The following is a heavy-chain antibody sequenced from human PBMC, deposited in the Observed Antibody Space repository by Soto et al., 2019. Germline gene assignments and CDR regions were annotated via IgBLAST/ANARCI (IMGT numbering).Heavy chain of an antibody. D-gene: IGHD1-1*01. J-gene: IGHJ4*02. Sequence: GGSLRLSCAASGFTFSSYWMSWVRQAPGKGLEWVANIKQDGSEKYYVDSVKGRFTISRDNSKNSLYLQMNSLRAEDTAVYYCARDFRSGTTTFFDYWGQGTLVTVSS. CDR3: ARDFRSGTTTFFDY. CDR2: IKQDGSEK. V-gene: IGHV3-7*01. CDR1: GFTFSSYW.